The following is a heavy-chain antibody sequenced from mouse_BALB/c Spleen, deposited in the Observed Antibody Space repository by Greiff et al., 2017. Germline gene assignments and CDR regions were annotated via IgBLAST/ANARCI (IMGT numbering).Heavy chain of an antibody. D-gene: IGHD2-4*01. J-gene: IGHJ2*01. Sequence: QVQLQQPGAELVKPGASVKMSCKASGYTFTSYNMHWVKQTPGQGLEWIGAIYPGNGDTSYNQKFKGKATLTADKSSSTAYMQLSSLTSEDSAVYYCARSYDYDDEYYFDYWGQGTTLTVSS. V-gene: IGHV1-12*01. CDR1: GYTFTSYN. CDR2: IYPGNGDT. CDR3: ARSYDYDDEYYFDY.